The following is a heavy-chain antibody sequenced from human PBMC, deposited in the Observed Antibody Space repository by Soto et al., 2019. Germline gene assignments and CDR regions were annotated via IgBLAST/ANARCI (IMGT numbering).Heavy chain of an antibody. J-gene: IGHJ4*02. D-gene: IGHD2-2*01. Sequence: GGSLRLSCEASGFTFSDYWMSWVRQAPGKGPEWVANTKFDGSEKQYVDSVRGRFTISRDNSRNSLFLQMNSLRAGDTAVYYCVKDGGYCSSSTCYSPRNHYFDSWGQGTLVTVSS. CDR2: TKFDGSEK. V-gene: IGHV3-7*03. CDR1: GFTFSDYW. CDR3: VKDGGYCSSSTCYSPRNHYFDS.